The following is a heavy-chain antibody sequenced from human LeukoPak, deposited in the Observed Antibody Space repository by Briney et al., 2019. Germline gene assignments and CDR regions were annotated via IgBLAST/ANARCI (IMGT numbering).Heavy chain of an antibody. CDR2: IKPDGSEK. V-gene: IGHV3-7*04. CDR1: GFTFSTYW. Sequence: TGGSLRLSCAASGFTFSTYWMNWVRQAPGKGLEWVASIKPDGSEKYCVDSVKGRFTMSRDNAKNLMYVQMNSLRAEDAAIYYCARAWQKAFDIWGQGTMVTVSS. CDR3: ARAWQKAFDI. J-gene: IGHJ3*02.